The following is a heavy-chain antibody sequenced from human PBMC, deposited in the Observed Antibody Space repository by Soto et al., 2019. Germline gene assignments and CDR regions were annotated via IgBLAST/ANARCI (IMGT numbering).Heavy chain of an antibody. V-gene: IGHV4-59*08. CDR1: GGSTSSYY. CDR2: IYYSGST. CDR3: ARRGSSGWYFMDYFDY. Sequence: PSETLSLTCTVSGGSTSSYYWSWIRQPPGKGLEWIGYIYYSGSTNYNPSLKSRVTISVDTSKNQFSLKLSSVTAADTAVYYCARRGSSGWYFMDYFDYWGQGTLVTVSS. J-gene: IGHJ4*02. D-gene: IGHD6-19*01.